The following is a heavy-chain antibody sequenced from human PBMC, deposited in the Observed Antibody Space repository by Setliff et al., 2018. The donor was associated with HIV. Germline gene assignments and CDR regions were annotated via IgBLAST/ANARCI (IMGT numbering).Heavy chain of an antibody. D-gene: IGHD5-12*01. Sequence: ASVKVSCKVFGFTLSEVSIHWVRQAPGKGIEWMGYFDPQDGETVYEQKFQGRVTMTEDTSIDTADMELTSLRSEDTAVYYCAIDGAGGWLRPMPDYWGQGTLVTVSS. CDR3: AIDGAGGWLRPMPDY. CDR1: GFTLSEVS. J-gene: IGHJ4*02. CDR2: FDPQDGET. V-gene: IGHV1-24*01.